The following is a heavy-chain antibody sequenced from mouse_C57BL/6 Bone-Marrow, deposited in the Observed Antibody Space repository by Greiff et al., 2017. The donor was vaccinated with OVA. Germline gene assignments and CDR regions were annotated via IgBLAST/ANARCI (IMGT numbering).Heavy chain of an antibody. CDR1: GFNIKDYY. J-gene: IGHJ4*01. Sequence: EVKVVESGAELVKPGASVKLSCTASGFNIKDYYMHWVKQRTEQGLEWIGRIDPEDGETKYAPKFQGKATITADTSSNTAYLQLSSLTSEDTAVYYCARSHYGSSLYYAMDYWGQGTSVTVSS. CDR2: IDPEDGET. V-gene: IGHV14-2*01. CDR3: ARSHYGSSLYYAMDY. D-gene: IGHD1-1*01.